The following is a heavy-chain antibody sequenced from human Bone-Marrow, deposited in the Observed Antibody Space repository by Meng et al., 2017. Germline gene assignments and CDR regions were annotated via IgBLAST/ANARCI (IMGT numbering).Heavy chain of an antibody. D-gene: IGHD4-11*01. CDR1: GVTFSSYA. CDR3: ARVTRRHYPFDYSNYEYYYGMDV. V-gene: IGHV1-69*01. Sequence: KISCKASGVTFSSYAISWVRQAPGQGLEWMGGIIPIFGTANYAQKFQGRFTITADESTSTAYMELSSMRAEDTAVYYCARVTRRHYPFDYSNYEYYYGMDVWGQGTTVTVSS. CDR2: IIPIFGTA. J-gene: IGHJ6*02.